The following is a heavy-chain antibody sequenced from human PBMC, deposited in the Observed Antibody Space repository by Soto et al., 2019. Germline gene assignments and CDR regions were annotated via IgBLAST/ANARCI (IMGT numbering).Heavy chain of an antibody. D-gene: IGHD2-2*01. J-gene: IGHJ4*01. CDR2: IKRKSDGGTT. CDR1: GFTFSNIW. Sequence: EVQLVESGGALVKAGGSLRLSCAASGFTFSNIWMSWVRQAPGKGLEWVGRIKRKSDGGTTDYAAPVRGRFTMSRDESKDTMYLQMNSLDSEDTAVYYCTTEAFCSSYTCRGTSDQWGHGTQVTVSS. CDR3: TTEAFCSSYTCRGTSDQ. V-gene: IGHV3-15*02.